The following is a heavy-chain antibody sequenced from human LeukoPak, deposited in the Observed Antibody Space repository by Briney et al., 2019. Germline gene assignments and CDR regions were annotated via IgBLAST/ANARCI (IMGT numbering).Heavy chain of an antibody. CDR1: GYTFTGYY. Sequence: ASVTVSCKASGYTFTGYYMHWVRQAPGQGLEWMGRINPNSGGTNYAQRFQGRVTMTRDTSISTNYMELNKLRSDDTAVYYCAGVDNSGRSGALDIWGQGTMVTVSS. V-gene: IGHV1-2*06. D-gene: IGHD6-19*01. CDR2: INPNSGGT. J-gene: IGHJ3*02. CDR3: AGVDNSGRSGALDI.